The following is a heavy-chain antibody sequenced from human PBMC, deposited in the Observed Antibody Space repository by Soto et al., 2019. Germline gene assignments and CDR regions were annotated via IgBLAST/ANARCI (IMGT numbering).Heavy chain of an antibody. Sequence: SVKVSCKASGYTFTSYGISWVRQAPGQGLEWMGWISAYNGNTNYAQKLQGRVTMTTDTSTSTAYMELSSLRSEDTAVYYCASAPGYCSSTSCYTPYYYYGMDVWGQGTTVTVSS. CDR2: ISAYNGNT. V-gene: IGHV1-18*04. CDR1: GYTFTSYG. CDR3: ASAPGYCSSTSCYTPYYYYGMDV. J-gene: IGHJ6*02. D-gene: IGHD2-2*02.